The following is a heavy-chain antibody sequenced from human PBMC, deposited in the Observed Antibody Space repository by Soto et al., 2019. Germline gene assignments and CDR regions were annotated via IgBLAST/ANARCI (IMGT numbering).Heavy chain of an antibody. V-gene: IGHV4-31*03. CDR1: GDSISRGGYF. CDR3: ARGILRPNHYMDV. Sequence: QVRLQESGPGLVKPAQTLSLTCIVSGDSISRGGYFWTWISQHPGKGLEWIGYIYDSGSAFYNPSLKSRVTMSVDTSKNQFSLNLRSVTAAVTAVFYCARGILRPNHYMDVWGKGTAVAVSS. CDR2: IYDSGSA. D-gene: IGHD1-26*01. J-gene: IGHJ6*03.